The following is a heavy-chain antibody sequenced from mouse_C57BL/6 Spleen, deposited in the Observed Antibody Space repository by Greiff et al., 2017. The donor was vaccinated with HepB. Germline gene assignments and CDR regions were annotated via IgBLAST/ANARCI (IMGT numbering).Heavy chain of an antibody. CDR3: ARETTAPWYFDV. CDR2: IYPGSGST. V-gene: IGHV1-55*01. Sequence: QVQLQQPGAELVKPGASVKMSCKASGYTFTSSWITWVKQWPGQGLEWIGDIYPGSGSTNYNEKFKSKATLTVDTSSSTAYMQLSSLTSEDSAVYYCARETTAPWYFDVWGTGTTVTVSS. J-gene: IGHJ1*03. D-gene: IGHD1-2*01. CDR1: GYTFTSSW.